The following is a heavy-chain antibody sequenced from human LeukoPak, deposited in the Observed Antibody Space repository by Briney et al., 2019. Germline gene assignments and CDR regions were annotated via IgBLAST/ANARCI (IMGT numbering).Heavy chain of an antibody. CDR2: ISGSGGST. Sequence: GGSLRLSCAASGFTFSSYAMSWVRQAPGKGLEWVSAISGSGGSTYYADSVKGRFTISRDNSKNTLYLQMNSLRAEDTAAYYCARNTQYYDILTGKTGYYGMDVWGQGTTVTVSS. D-gene: IGHD3-9*01. V-gene: IGHV3-23*01. CDR3: ARNTQYYDILTGKTGYYGMDV. J-gene: IGHJ6*02. CDR1: GFTFSSYA.